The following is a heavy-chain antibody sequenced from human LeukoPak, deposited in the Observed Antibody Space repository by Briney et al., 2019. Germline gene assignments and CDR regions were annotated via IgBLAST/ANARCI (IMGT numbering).Heavy chain of an antibody. CDR3: ARPMTDIVVVVAAPTGPTDAFDI. CDR2: INPNSGGT. Sequence: GASVKVSCKASGYTFTGYYMRWVRQAPGQGLEWMGWINPNSGGTNYAQKFQGRVTMTRDTSISTAHMELSRLRSDDTAVYYCARPMTDIVVVVAAPTGPTDAFDIWGQGTMVTVSS. CDR1: GYTFTGYY. D-gene: IGHD2-15*01. J-gene: IGHJ3*02. V-gene: IGHV1-2*02.